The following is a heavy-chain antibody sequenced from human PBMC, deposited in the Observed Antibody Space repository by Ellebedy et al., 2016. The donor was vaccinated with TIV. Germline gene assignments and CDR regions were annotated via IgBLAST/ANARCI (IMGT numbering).Heavy chain of an antibody. D-gene: IGHD6-19*01. Sequence: GESLKISCAASGFTVSHNYMSWVRQAPGKGLEWVSALGGSSENTYYADSVQGRFTISRDNSENTLYLQMNSLRAEDTAVYYCAKTASKGRGWRTPIDYWGQGTLVTVSS. CDR1: GFTVSHNY. J-gene: IGHJ4*02. CDR3: AKTASKGRGWRTPIDY. CDR2: LGGSSENT. V-gene: IGHV3-23*01.